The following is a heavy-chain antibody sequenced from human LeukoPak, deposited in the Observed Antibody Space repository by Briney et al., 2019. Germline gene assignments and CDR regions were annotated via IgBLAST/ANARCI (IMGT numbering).Heavy chain of an antibody. J-gene: IGHJ4*02. CDR1: GGSFSGYY. V-gene: IGHV4-34*01. Sequence: SETLSLTCAVCGGSFSGYYWSWIRQPPGKGLEWIGEINHSGSTNYNPSLKSRVTISVDTSKNQFSLKLSSVTAADTAVYYCARGPITMVRGVMGYWGQGTLVTVSS. CDR2: INHSGST. D-gene: IGHD3-10*01. CDR3: ARGPITMVRGVMGY.